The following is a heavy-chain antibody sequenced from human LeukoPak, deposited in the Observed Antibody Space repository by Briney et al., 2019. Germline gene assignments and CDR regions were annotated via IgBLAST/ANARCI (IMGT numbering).Heavy chain of an antibody. CDR3: ARNQYGGNPYDAFDI. Sequence: GGSLRLSCAASGFTFSSYSMNWVRQAPGKGLEWVSSISSSSSYIYYADSVKGRFTISRDNAKNSLYLQMNSLRAEDTAVYYCARNQYGGNPYDAFDIWGQGTTVTVSS. V-gene: IGHV3-21*01. CDR1: GFTFSSYS. D-gene: IGHD4-23*01. CDR2: ISSSSSYI. J-gene: IGHJ3*02.